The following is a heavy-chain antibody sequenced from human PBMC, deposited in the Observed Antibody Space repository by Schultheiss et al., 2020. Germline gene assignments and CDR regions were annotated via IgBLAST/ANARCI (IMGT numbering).Heavy chain of an antibody. D-gene: IGHD5-18*01. Sequence: GGSLRLSCAASGFTFSSYALSWVRQTPGKGLEWVSAITGSGGITYYADSVKGRFTISRDNSRDTLYLQMNSLRAEDTAVYYCANRAPYSLYGMDVWGQGTTVTVSS. CDR2: ITGSGGIT. CDR1: GFTFSSYA. J-gene: IGHJ6*02. CDR3: ANRAPYSLYGMDV. V-gene: IGHV3-23*01.